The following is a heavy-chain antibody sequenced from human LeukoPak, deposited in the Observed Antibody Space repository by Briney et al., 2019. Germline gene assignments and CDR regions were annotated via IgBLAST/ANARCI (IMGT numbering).Heavy chain of an antibody. CDR1: GYTFTSYG. CDR2: ISAYNGNT. V-gene: IGHV1-18*01. Sequence: GASVKVSCKASGYTFTSYGISWVRQAPGQGLEWMGWISAYNGNTNYAQKFQGRVTITTDESTSTAYMELSSLRSEDTAVYYCARVYYDSSGYGRNRLDYYYMDVWGKGTTVTVSS. CDR3: ARVYYDSSGYGRNRLDYYYMDV. D-gene: IGHD3-22*01. J-gene: IGHJ6*03.